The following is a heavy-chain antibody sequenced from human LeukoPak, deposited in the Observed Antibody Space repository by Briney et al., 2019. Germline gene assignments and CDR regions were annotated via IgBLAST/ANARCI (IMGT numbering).Heavy chain of an antibody. V-gene: IGHV3-66*01. J-gene: IGHJ4*02. CDR1: GFTVGSNY. CDR2: IYSGGST. CDR3: AREGDDYFDY. Sequence: GGSLRLSCAASGFTVGSNYMSWVRQAPGKGLEWVSIIYSGGSTYYADSVKGRFTISRDNSKNTLYLQMNSLRAEDTAVYYCAREGDDYFDYWDQGTLVTVSS.